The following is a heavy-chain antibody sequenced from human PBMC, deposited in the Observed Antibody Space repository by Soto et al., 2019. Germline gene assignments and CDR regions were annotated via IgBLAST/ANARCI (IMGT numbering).Heavy chain of an antibody. CDR2: ISPSGGST. CDR3: ARDGSRDWLTWFDP. V-gene: IGHV1-46*01. J-gene: IGHJ5*02. D-gene: IGHD3-9*01. CDR1: GYTFTDYY. Sequence: QVQLVQSGAEVKKPGASVKVSCKASGYTFTDYYMHWVRQAPGQGLEWMGIISPSGGSTYAQKFQGRVTVTRDTSTSTVYMELSSLRSEDTAVYYCARDGSRDWLTWFDPWGQGTLVTVSS.